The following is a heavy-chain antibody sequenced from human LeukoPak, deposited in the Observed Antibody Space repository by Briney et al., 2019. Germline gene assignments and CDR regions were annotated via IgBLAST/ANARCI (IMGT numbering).Heavy chain of an antibody. D-gene: IGHD3-3*01. CDR3: ARDFSVLRFLELSPWFDP. J-gene: IGHJ5*02. Sequence: PGGSLRLSCAASGFTFSSYRMNWVRQAPGKGLEWVSSISSSSSYIYYADSVKGRFTISRDNAKNSLYLQMNSLRAEDTAVYYCARDFSVLRFLELSPWFDPWGQGTLVTVSS. V-gene: IGHV3-21*01. CDR1: GFTFSSYR. CDR2: ISSSSSYI.